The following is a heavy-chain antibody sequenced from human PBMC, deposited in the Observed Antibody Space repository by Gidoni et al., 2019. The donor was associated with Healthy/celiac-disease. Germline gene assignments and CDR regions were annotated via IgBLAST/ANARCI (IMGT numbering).Heavy chain of an antibody. CDR2: ISWNSGSI. V-gene: IGHV3-9*01. D-gene: IGHD3-22*01. CDR1: GFTFADYA. J-gene: IGHJ4*02. Sequence: EVQLVESGGGLVQPGRSLRLSCAASGFTFADYAMHWVRQAPGKGLEWVSGISWNSGSIGYADSVKGRFTISRDNAKNSLYLQMNSLRAEDTALYYCAKELKYYDSSGYDYWGQGTLVTVSS. CDR3: AKELKYYDSSGYDY.